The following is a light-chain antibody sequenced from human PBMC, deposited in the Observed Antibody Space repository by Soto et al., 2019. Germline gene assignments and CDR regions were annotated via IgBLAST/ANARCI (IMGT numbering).Light chain of an antibody. CDR2: EGS. CDR3: CSYAGSRV. CDR1: SSDVGSYNL. J-gene: IGLJ1*01. V-gene: IGLV2-23*01. Sequence: QSALTQPASVSGSPGQSITIFCTGTSSDVGSYNLVSWYQQHPGKAPKLMIYEGSKRPSGVSNRFSGSKSGNTASLTISGLQAEDEADYYCCSYAGSRVFGTGTKVTVL.